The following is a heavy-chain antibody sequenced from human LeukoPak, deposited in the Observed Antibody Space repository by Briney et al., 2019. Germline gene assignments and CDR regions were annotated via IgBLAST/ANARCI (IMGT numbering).Heavy chain of an antibody. J-gene: IGHJ4*02. Sequence: PGGSLRLSCAASGFTFSSYGMHWVRQAPGKGLEWVAVISYDGSNKYYADSVKGRFTISRDNSKNTLYLQMNSLRAEDTAVYYCAKVIGAVAGSDPDYWGQGTLVTVSS. V-gene: IGHV3-30*18. CDR1: GFTFSSYG. D-gene: IGHD6-19*01. CDR3: AKVIGAVAGSDPDY. CDR2: ISYDGSNK.